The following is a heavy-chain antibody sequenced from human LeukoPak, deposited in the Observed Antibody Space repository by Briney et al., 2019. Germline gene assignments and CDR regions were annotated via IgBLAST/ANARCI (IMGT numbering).Heavy chain of an antibody. J-gene: IGHJ4*02. CDR2: IKQDGSEK. V-gene: IGHV3-7*03. D-gene: IGHD3-10*01. Sequence: GGSLRLSCAASGFTFSSYWMSWVRQAPGKGLEWVANIKQDGSEKYYVDSVKGRFTISRDNAKNSLYLQMNSLRAEDTAVYYCARDDYYYGSGSYYKGLDYWGQGTLVTVSS. CDR3: ARDDYYYGSGSYYKGLDY. CDR1: GFTFSSYW.